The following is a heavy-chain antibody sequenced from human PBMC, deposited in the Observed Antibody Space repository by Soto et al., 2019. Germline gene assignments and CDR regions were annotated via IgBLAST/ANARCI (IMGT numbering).Heavy chain of an antibody. J-gene: IGHJ4*02. CDR1: GFTFSGNW. V-gene: IGHV3-74*01. CDR3: AGGIWNDNAY. Sequence: PGGSLRLSCAAPGFTFSGNWMHWVRQAPGKGLLWVSRINPDGSNTDYADSVKGRFTISRDNAKNTLYLQMNSLRAEDTAVYYCAGGIWNDNAYWGQGTLVTVYS. CDR2: INPDGSNT. D-gene: IGHD1-1*01.